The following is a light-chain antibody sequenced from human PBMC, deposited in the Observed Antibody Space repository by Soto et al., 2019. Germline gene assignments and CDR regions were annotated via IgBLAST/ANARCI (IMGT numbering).Light chain of an antibody. V-gene: IGKV1-33*01. CDR1: QDISNY. CDR3: QQYDNLPT. Sequence: DIQMTQSPSSLSASVGDRVTITCQASQDISNYLNWYQQKPGKAPKLLIYDASNLETGVPSRFSGSGSGTDFTFTNSSLQPEDIATYYCQQYDNLPTFGGGTKVDIK. J-gene: IGKJ4*01. CDR2: DAS.